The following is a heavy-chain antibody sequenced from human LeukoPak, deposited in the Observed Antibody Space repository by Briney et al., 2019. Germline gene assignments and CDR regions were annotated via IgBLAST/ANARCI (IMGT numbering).Heavy chain of an antibody. CDR2: ISGSGGST. J-gene: IGHJ3*02. CDR3: ARCGPQELRGLMAFDI. CDR1: GFTFSSYA. D-gene: IGHD1-26*01. Sequence: PGGSLRLSCAASGFTFSSYAMSWVRQAPGKGLEWVSAISGSGGSTYYADSVKGRFTISRDNSKNTLYLQMNSLRAEDTAVYYCARCGPQELRGLMAFDIWGQGTMVTVSS. V-gene: IGHV3-23*01.